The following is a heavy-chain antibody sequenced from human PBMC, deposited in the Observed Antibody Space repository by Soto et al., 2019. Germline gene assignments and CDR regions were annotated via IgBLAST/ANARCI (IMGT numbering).Heavy chain of an antibody. V-gene: IGHV3-7*01. CDR2: IKQDGSEK. CDR3: ARDWSSSWYDPWYFDL. J-gene: IGHJ2*01. Sequence: EVQLVEPGGGLVQPGGSLRLSCAASGFTFSSYWMSWVRQAPGKGLEWVANIKQDGSEKYYVDSVKGRFTISRDNAKNSLYLQMNSLRAEDTAVYYCARDWSSSWYDPWYFDLWGRGTLVTVSS. D-gene: IGHD6-13*01. CDR1: GFTFSSYW.